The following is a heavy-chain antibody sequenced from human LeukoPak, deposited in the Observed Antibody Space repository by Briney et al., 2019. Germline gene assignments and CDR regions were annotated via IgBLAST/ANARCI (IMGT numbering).Heavy chain of an antibody. J-gene: IGHJ4*02. V-gene: IGHV1-18*01. CDR2: ISAYNGNT. D-gene: IGHD3-10*01. Sequence: ASVKVSCKASGYTFTSYGISWVRQAPGQGLEWKGWISAYNGNTNYAQKLQGRVTMTTGTSTSTAYMELRSLRSDDTAVYYCARAHVVRGVIIVDYWGQGTLVTVSS. CDR1: GYTFTSYG. CDR3: ARAHVVRGVIIVDY.